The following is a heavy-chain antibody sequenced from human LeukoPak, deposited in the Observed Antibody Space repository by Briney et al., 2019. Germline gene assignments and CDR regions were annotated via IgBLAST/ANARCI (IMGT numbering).Heavy chain of an antibody. CDR1: GYTFTGYY. V-gene: IGHV1-69*13. D-gene: IGHD4-11*01. J-gene: IGHJ4*02. CDR2: IIPIFGTA. Sequence: GASVKVSCKASGYTFTGYYMHWVRQAPGQGLEWMGGIIPIFGTANYAQKFQGRVTSTAGESTSTAYMELSSLRSEDTAVYYCARDPAPLQGFDYWGQGTLVTVSS. CDR3: ARDPAPLQGFDY.